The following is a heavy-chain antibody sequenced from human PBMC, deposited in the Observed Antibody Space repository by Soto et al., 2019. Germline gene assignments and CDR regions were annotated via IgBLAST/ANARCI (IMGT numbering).Heavy chain of an antibody. J-gene: IGHJ6*02. V-gene: IGHV1-69*13. CDR3: AREIGAPPTYYYYYGMDV. CDR2: IIPIFGTA. CDR1: GCTFSSYA. Sequence: GASVKVSCKASGCTFSSYAISCVRQAPGQVLEWMGGIIPIFGTANYAQKFQGRVTITADESTSTAYMELSSLRSEDTAVYYCAREIGAPPTYYYYYGMDVWGQGTTVTVSS.